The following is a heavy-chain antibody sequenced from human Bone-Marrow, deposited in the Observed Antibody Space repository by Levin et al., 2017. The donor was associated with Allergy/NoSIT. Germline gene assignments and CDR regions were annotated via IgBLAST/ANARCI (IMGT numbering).Heavy chain of an antibody. J-gene: IGHJ4*02. CDR3: AKGLTYYYDSDGYYYGD. Sequence: GESLKISCAASGFTLSNYAMNWVRQAPGKGLEWVSGLSGSDGSGSAYYAGSVRGRFTISRDKSKNTLYLEMNRLTAEDTAVYFCAKGLTYYYDSDGYYYGDRGQGSPVTVSS. CDR2: LSGSDGSGSA. D-gene: IGHD3-22*01. CDR1: GFTLSNYA. V-gene: IGHV3-23*01.